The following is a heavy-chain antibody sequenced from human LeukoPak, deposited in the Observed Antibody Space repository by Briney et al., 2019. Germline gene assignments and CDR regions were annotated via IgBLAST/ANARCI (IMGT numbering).Heavy chain of an antibody. CDR3: ARGESGIHH. V-gene: IGHV1-18*01. J-gene: IGHJ1*01. Sequence: ASVKVSCKVSGYTLTELSMHWVRQAPGKGLEWMGWVSVYNGNTNYAQKLQGRVTMTTDTSTSTAYMELRSLRSDDTAVYYCARGESGIHHWGQGTLVTVSS. CDR1: GYTLTELS. CDR2: VSVYNGNT.